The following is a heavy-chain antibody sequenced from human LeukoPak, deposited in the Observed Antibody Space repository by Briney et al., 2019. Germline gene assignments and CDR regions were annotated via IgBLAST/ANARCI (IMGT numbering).Heavy chain of an antibody. CDR2: ITWDAGST. Sequence: GGSLRLSCAASGFTFDDYAMHWVRQAPGKGLEWVSLITWDAGSTYYADSVKGRFTISRDNGKNSLYLQMNSLRPEDTALYYCAKGTSSWHEFDYWGQGTLVTVSS. J-gene: IGHJ4*02. CDR3: AKGTSSWHEFDY. CDR1: GFTFDDYA. D-gene: IGHD6-13*01. V-gene: IGHV3-43D*03.